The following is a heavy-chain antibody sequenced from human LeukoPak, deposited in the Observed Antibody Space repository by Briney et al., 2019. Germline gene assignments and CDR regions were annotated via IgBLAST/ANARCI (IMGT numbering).Heavy chain of an antibody. Sequence: SQTXSLTCAVSGDSISSGDYSWSWIRQTPGKGLEWIGYIYHTGDIYYHPSLKSRVTISIDRSKNQFSLNLTSVTAADTAVYYCVSQGYYDTSDSNRSFFDHWGQGMLVTVSS. CDR3: VSQGYYDTSDSNRSFFDH. CDR1: GDSISSGDYS. V-gene: IGHV4-30-2*01. CDR2: IYHTGDI. D-gene: IGHD3-22*01. J-gene: IGHJ4*02.